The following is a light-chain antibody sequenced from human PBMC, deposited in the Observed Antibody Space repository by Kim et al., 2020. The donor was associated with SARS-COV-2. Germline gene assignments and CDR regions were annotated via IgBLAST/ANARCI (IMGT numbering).Light chain of an antibody. J-gene: IGLJ1*01. V-gene: IGLV2-14*03. CDR1: SSDVVAYNY. Sequence: ITISCTATSSDVVAYNYVSWYQQHPAKAPTLMIFDDSNRPSGFSNRFSGSNSGNTASLTISGRQAEDEADDYCSSHTSSGTYVFGTGTKVTVL. CDR3: SSHTSSGTYV. CDR2: DDS.